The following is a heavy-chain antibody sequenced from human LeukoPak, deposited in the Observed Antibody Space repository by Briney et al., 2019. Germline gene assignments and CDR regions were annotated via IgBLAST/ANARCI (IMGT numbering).Heavy chain of an antibody. Sequence: NPGGSLRLSCAASGFTFSNAWMSWVRQAPGKGLEWVGRIKSKTDGGTTDYAAPVKGRFTISRDDSKNTLYLQMNSLKTEDTAVYYCTTDPFGDWLSPFDYWGQGTLVTVSS. D-gene: IGHD3-9*01. CDR1: GFTFSNAW. V-gene: IGHV3-15*01. CDR2: IKSKTDGGTT. CDR3: TTDPFGDWLSPFDY. J-gene: IGHJ4*02.